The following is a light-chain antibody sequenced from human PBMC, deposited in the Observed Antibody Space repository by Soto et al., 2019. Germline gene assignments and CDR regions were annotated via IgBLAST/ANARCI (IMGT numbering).Light chain of an antibody. CDR1: QGIRTD. Sequence: DIQMTQSPSSLSASVGDRVTITCRASQGIRTDLGWYQQKRGKAPTRLIYGSSSLQSGVPSRFSGSGSGTEFILTISSLQPEDSATYYCLQHHSFPRTFGQGTKVEV. V-gene: IGKV1-17*01. CDR3: LQHHSFPRT. J-gene: IGKJ1*01. CDR2: GSS.